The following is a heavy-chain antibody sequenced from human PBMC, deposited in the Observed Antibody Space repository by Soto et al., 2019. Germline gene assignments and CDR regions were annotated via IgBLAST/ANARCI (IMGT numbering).Heavy chain of an antibody. CDR2: ISAYNGNT. Sequence: QVQLVQSGAEVKKPGASVKVSGKASGYTFTSYGISWVRQAPGQGLEWMGWISAYNGNTNYAQKLQGRVTMTTDTSTSTAYMELRSLRSDDTAVYYCASFYDYGSGSYYKTDYYYGMDVWGQGTTVTVSS. V-gene: IGHV1-18*01. CDR3: ASFYDYGSGSYYKTDYYYGMDV. D-gene: IGHD3-10*01. CDR1: GYTFTSYG. J-gene: IGHJ6*02.